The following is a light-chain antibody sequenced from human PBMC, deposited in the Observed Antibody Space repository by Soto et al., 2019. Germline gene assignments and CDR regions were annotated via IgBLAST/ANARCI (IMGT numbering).Light chain of an antibody. Sequence: IVLTQSSGTLSLSPGERATPSCKASQSVSSSYLAWYQQKPGQAPRLLIYGASSRATGIPDRFSGSGSGTVFTLTISRLEPEYFAVYYCQQYAGSRTLSQGTKVDIK. CDR1: QSVSSSY. J-gene: IGKJ1*01. V-gene: IGKV3-20*01. CDR3: QQYAGSRT. CDR2: GAS.